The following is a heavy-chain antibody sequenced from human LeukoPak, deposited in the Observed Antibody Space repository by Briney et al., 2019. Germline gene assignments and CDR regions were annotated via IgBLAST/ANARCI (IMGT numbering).Heavy chain of an antibody. CDR2: IIPIYGTA. Sequence: GASVKVSCKASVGTFISYAISWVRQAPGQGREWMGGIIPIYGTANYAQKFQGRVTITTDESTSTAYMELSSLRSEDTAVYYCARGGDRSNYYYMDVWGKGTTVTVSS. D-gene: IGHD3-16*01. CDR3: ARGGDRSNYYYMDV. V-gene: IGHV1-69*05. J-gene: IGHJ6*03. CDR1: VGTFISYA.